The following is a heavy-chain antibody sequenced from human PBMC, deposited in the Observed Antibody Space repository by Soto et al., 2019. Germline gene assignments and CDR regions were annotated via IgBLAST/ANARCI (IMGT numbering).Heavy chain of an antibody. CDR1: GGSIISYY. CDR3: ARGVAAASNWFDP. D-gene: IGHD6-13*01. J-gene: IGHJ5*02. CDR2: INHSGST. Sequence: SQPISLTRSVVGGSIISYYWRWIRQPPGKGLEWIGEINHSGSTNYNPSLKSRVTISVDTPKNQFSLKLSSVTAADTAVYYCARGVAAASNWFDPWGQGTLVTVS. V-gene: IGHV4-34*01.